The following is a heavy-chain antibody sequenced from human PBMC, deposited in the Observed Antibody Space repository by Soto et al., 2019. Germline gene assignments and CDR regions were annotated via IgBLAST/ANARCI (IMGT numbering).Heavy chain of an antibody. CDR2: ISYDGSNK. CDR1: GFTISSYG. V-gene: IGHV3-30*18. Sequence: PGGSLRLSCAASGFTISSYGIHWVRQAPGKGLEWVAVISYDGSNKYYADSVKGRFTISRDNSKNTLYLQMNSLRAEDTAVYYCAKDPEYSYGYSFHYCGQGTLVTVSS. J-gene: IGHJ4*02. CDR3: AKDPEYSYGYSFHY. D-gene: IGHD5-18*01.